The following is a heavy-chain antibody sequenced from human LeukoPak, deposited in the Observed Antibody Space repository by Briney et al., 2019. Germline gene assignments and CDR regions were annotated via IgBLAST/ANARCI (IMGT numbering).Heavy chain of an antibody. J-gene: IGHJ6*02. V-gene: IGHV1-46*01. CDR2: LNPSGGST. CDR3: ASVYNYGMDV. CDR1: GYTVTNYY. Sequence: GASVNVSCTSSGYTVTNYYLHWVRQAPGQGLEWMGILNPSGGSTSYSQKFQGRATLTRATSTSTVYMELSSLRSEDTAVYYCASVYNYGMDVWGQGTTVIVSS.